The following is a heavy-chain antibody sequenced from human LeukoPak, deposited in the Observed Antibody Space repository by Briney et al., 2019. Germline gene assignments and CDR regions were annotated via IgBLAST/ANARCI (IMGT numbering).Heavy chain of an antibody. CDR2: ISGSGGST. CDR1: GFTFSSYA. D-gene: IGHD3-22*01. CDR3: AKIGDSSGKLYPDY. V-gene: IGHV3-23*01. Sequence: GGSLGLSCAASGFTFSSYAMSWVRQAPGKGLEWVSAISGSGGSTYYADSVKGRFTISRDNSKNTLYLQMNSLRAEDTAVYYCAKIGDSSGKLYPDYWGQGTLVTVSS. J-gene: IGHJ4*02.